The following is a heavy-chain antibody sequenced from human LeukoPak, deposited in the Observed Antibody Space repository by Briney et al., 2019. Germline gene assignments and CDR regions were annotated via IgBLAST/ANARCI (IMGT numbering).Heavy chain of an antibody. CDR3: ARGWSPDLRDAFDI. Sequence: GASVKVSCKASGGTFSSYAISWVRQAPGQGLEWMGGIIPIFGTANYAQKFQGRVTITADESTSTAYMELSSLRSEDTTVYYCARGWSPDLRDAFDIWGQGTMVTVSS. CDR1: GGTFSSYA. D-gene: IGHD2-15*01. V-gene: IGHV1-69*13. J-gene: IGHJ3*02. CDR2: IIPIFGTA.